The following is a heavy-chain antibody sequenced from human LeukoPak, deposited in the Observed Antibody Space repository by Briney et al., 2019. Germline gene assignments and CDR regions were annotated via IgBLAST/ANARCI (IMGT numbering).Heavy chain of an antibody. CDR1: GGTFTSYA. D-gene: IGHD3-10*01. CDR3: ARDRSRSEYYGSGSYRRPAYFDY. J-gene: IGHJ4*02. V-gene: IGHV1-69*04. Sequence: GASVKVSCKASGGTFTSYAISWVRQAPGQGLEWMGRIIPILGIANYAQKFQGRVTITADKSTSTAYMELSSLRSEDTAVYYCARDRSRSEYYGSGSYRRPAYFDYWGQGTLVTVSS. CDR2: IIPILGIA.